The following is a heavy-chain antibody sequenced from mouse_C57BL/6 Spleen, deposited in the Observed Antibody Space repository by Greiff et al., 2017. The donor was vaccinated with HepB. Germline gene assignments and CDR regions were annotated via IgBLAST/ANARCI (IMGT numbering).Heavy chain of an antibody. J-gene: IGHJ1*03. Sequence: SGPELVKPGASVKISCKASGYAFSSSWMNWVKQRPGKGLEWIGRIYPGDGDTNYNGKFKGKATLTADKSSSTAYMQLSSRTSEDSAVYFCARGDYYYGSSSDFDVWGTGTTVTVSS. CDR3: ARGDYYYGSSSDFDV. V-gene: IGHV1-82*01. D-gene: IGHD1-1*01. CDR2: IYPGDGDT. CDR1: GYAFSSSW.